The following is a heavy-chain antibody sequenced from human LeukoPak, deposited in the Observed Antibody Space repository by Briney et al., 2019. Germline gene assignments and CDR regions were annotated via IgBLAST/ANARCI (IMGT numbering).Heavy chain of an antibody. D-gene: IGHD4-23*01. CDR2: IYYSGST. V-gene: IGHV4-39*01. J-gene: IGHJ3*02. CDR3: ARITVVTRDAFDI. Sequence: SETLSLTCTVSGGSISSSSYYWGWIRQPPGKGLEWIGSIYYSGSTYYNPSLKSRVTISVDTSKNQFSLKLSSVTAADTAVYYCARITVVTRDAFDIWGQGTMVTVSS. CDR1: GGSISSSSYY.